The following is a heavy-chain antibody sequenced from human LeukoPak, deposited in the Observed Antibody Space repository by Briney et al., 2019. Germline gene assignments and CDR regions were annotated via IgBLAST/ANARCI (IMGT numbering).Heavy chain of an antibody. Sequence: ASVKVSCKASGYTFTSYYTHWVRQAPGQGLEWMGIINPSGGSTSYAQKFQGRVTMTRDTSTSTVYMELSSLRSEDTAVYYCARDPGSIAAAVYFQHWGQGTLVTVSS. CDR2: INPSGGST. CDR1: GYTFTSYY. D-gene: IGHD6-13*01. J-gene: IGHJ1*01. V-gene: IGHV1-46*01. CDR3: ARDPGSIAAAVYFQH.